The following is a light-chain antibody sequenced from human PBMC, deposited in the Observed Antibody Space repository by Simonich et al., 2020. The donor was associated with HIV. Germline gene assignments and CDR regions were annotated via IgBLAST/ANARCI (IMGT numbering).Light chain of an antibody. V-gene: IGKV3-15*01. CDR3: QQYNTRPGT. J-gene: IGKJ1*01. Sequence: EIVMTQSPATLSVSPGERATLSCRASQSVSSNVAWYQQKPGQAPSLLIYGASTRATGIPARCSGSGSGTEFTLTISSLQSEDFAVYYCQQYNTRPGTFGQGTKVEIK. CDR1: QSVSSN. CDR2: GAS.